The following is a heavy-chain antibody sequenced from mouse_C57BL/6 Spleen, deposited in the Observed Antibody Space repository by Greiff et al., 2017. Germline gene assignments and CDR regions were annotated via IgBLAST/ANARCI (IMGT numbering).Heavy chain of an antibody. D-gene: IGHD1-1*01. J-gene: IGHJ1*03. CDR1: GYSFTGYY. CDR2: INPSTGGT. V-gene: IGHV1-42*01. Sequence: VQLQQSGPELVKPGASVKISCKASGYSFTGYYMNWVKQSPEKSLEWIGEINPSTGGTTYNQKFKAKATLTVDKSYSTAYMQLKSLTSEDSAVYYCARKLHYYGSSHWYFDVWGTGTTVTVSS. CDR3: ARKLHYYGSSHWYFDV.